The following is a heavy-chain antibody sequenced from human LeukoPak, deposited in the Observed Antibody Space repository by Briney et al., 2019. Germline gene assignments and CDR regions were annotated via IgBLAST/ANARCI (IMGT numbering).Heavy chain of an antibody. CDR1: GFTFSSYA. D-gene: IGHD2-15*01. CDR2: LTGSGGST. Sequence: PGGSLRLSCAASGFTFSSYAMTWVRQAPGKGLEWVSALTGSGGSTYYADSVKGRFTISRDNPKNTLYLQMNSLRAEDTAVYYCAKGAGFCSGGTCSWYFDLWGRGTLVTVSS. V-gene: IGHV3-23*01. CDR3: AKGAGFCSGGTCSWYFDL. J-gene: IGHJ2*01.